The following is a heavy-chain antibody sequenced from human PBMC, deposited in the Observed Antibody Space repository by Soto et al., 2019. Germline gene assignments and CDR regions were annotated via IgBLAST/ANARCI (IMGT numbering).Heavy chain of an antibody. Sequence: GGSLRLSCAASVFTFSSYAMSWVRQAPGKGLEWVSAISGSGGSTYYADSVKGRFTISRDNSKNTLYLQMNSLRAEDTAVYYCAGLSDYYGSGNWFDPWGQGTLVTVSS. CDR2: ISGSGGST. J-gene: IGHJ5*02. CDR3: AGLSDYYGSGNWFDP. D-gene: IGHD3-10*01. CDR1: VFTFSSYA. V-gene: IGHV3-23*01.